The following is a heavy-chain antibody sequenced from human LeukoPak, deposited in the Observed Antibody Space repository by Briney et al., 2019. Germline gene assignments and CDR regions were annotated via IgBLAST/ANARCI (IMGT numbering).Heavy chain of an antibody. D-gene: IGHD5-12*01. V-gene: IGHV3-23*01. J-gene: IGHJ4*02. CDR3: AKDLCEGGYVY. CDR2: ISGSGGST. Sequence: GGSLRLSCAASGFTFSSYGMSWVRQAPGQGLEWVSAISGSGGSTYYADSVKGRFTISRDNSKNTLYLQMNSLRAEDTAVYYCAKDLCEGGYVYWGQGTLVTVSS. CDR1: GFTFSSYG.